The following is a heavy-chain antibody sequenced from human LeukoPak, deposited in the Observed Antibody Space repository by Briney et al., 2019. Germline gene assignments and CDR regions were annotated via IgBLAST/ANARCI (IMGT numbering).Heavy chain of an antibody. CDR2: IIPIFGTA. J-gene: IGHJ4*02. CDR3: ARGGFMLPIDY. V-gene: IGHV1-69*13. D-gene: IGHD2-8*01. Sequence: ASVKVSCKASGGTFSSYAISWVRQAPGQGLEWMGGIIPIFGTANYAQKFQGRVTITADESTSTAYMELSSLRSEGTAVYYCARGGFMLPIDYWGQGTLVTVSS. CDR1: GGTFSSYA.